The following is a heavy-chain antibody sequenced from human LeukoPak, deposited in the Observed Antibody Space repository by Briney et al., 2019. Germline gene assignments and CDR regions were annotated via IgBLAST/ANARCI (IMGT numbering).Heavy chain of an antibody. J-gene: IGHJ4*02. Sequence: GGSLRLSCAASGFNFSTYWMTWVRQVLGKGLEWVANIKEDGSEIYYVDAVKGRFSISRDNAKTSLYLQMNNLSVADTAVYYCVTDQTGRHPYFFDYLGQGTLVTVSS. D-gene: IGHD3-10*01. CDR2: IKEDGSEI. V-gene: IGHV3-7*01. CDR3: VTDQTGRHPYFFDY. CDR1: GFNFSTYW.